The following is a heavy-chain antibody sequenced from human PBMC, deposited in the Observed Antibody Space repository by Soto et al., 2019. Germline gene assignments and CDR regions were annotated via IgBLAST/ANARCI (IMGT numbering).Heavy chain of an antibody. D-gene: IGHD5-12*01. CDR1: GTSSRSNY. V-gene: IGHV4-4*07. CDR2: IFADGTT. Sequence: QEQLQESGPGLVKPSETLSLTCTVSGTSSRSNYWSWIRQPAGKGLEWIGRIFADGTTHYNPSLKSRVTMSVDTSENRISLRLNSVTAADTAVYHCASEARGGYSGIFDSWGQGTLVSVSS. CDR3: ASEARGGYSGIFDS. J-gene: IGHJ4*02.